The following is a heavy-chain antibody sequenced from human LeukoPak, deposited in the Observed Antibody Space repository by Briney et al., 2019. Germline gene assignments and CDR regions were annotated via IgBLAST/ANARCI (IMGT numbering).Heavy chain of an antibody. D-gene: IGHD3-3*01. CDR1: GFTFSSYG. CDR2: IRYDGSNK. V-gene: IGHV3-30*02. Sequence: GGSLRLSCAASGFTFSSYGMHWVRQAPGKGLEWVAFIRYDGSNKYYADSVKGRFTISRDNSKNTLYLQMNSLRAEDTAVYYCANSIRFLEWYADYWGQGTLVTVSS. J-gene: IGHJ4*02. CDR3: ANSIRFLEWYADY.